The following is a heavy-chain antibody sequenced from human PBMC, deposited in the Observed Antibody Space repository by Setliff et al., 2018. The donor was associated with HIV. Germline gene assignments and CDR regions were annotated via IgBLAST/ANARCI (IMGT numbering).Heavy chain of an antibody. J-gene: IGHJ4*02. Sequence: SVKVSCKASGDSFSNYAISWVRQAPGQGLEWMGQIVPIFGTPSYAQKFQGRVTITADESTNTVYMGLSNLRSEDTAVYYCARRYCSGGRCYLAFDYWGQGTLVTVSS. CDR3: ARRYCSGGRCYLAFDY. V-gene: IGHV1-69*13. CDR1: GDSFSNYA. D-gene: IGHD2-15*01. CDR2: IVPIFGTP.